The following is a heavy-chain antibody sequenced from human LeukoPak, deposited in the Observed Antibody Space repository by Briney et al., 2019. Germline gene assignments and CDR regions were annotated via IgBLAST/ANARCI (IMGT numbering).Heavy chain of an antibody. CDR1: GFPFSTYA. J-gene: IGHJ4*02. Sequence: PGRSLRLSCAASGFPFSTYAMHWVRQAPDKGLEWVAFISYDGNNKFYADSVKGRFTISRDNSKNTLYLQMNSLRPEDTAVYYCARAEYTTSPRIDYWGQGTLVTVS. V-gene: IGHV3-30-3*01. D-gene: IGHD6-6*01. CDR2: ISYDGNNK. CDR3: ARAEYTTSPRIDY.